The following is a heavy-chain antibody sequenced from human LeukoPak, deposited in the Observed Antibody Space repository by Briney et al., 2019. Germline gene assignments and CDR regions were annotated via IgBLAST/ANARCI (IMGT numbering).Heavy chain of an antibody. J-gene: IGHJ4*02. Sequence: MPSETLSLTCAVSGGSISSGGYSWSWIRQPPGKGLEWIGYIYHSGSTYYNPSLKSRVTISVDRSKNQFSLKLSSVTAADTAVYYCARARGYFDYWGQGTLVTVS. CDR3: ARARGYFDY. V-gene: IGHV4-30-2*01. CDR1: GGSISSGGYS. CDR2: IYHSGST. D-gene: IGHD1-26*01.